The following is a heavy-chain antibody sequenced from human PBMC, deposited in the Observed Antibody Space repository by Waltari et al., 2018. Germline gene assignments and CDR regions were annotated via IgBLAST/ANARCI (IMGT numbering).Heavy chain of an antibody. V-gene: IGHV1-2*06. CDR3: ARKGSDFWSGYYRSAFDI. J-gene: IGHJ3*02. CDR1: GYTFTGSY. CDR2: INPNSGGT. D-gene: IGHD3-3*01. Sequence: QVQLVQSGAEVKKPGASVKVSCKASGYTFTGSYMHWVRQAPGPGLEWMGRINPNSGGTNYAQKFQGRVTMTRDTSISTAYMELSRLRSDDTAVYYCARKGSDFWSGYYRSAFDIWGQGTMVTVSS.